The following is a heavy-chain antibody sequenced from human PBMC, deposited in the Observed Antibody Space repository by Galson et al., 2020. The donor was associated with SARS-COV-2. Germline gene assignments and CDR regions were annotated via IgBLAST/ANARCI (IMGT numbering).Heavy chain of an antibody. CDR2: IWYDGSNK. Sequence: LKISCAASGFTFSSYGMHWVRQAPGKGLEWVAVIWYDGSNKYYADSVKGRFTISRDNSKNTLYLQMNSLRAEDTAVYYCAKGDDIVLEGYMDVWGKGTTVTVSS. J-gene: IGHJ6*03. CDR1: GFTFSSYG. CDR3: AKGDDIVLEGYMDV. D-gene: IGHD2-8*01. V-gene: IGHV3-33*06.